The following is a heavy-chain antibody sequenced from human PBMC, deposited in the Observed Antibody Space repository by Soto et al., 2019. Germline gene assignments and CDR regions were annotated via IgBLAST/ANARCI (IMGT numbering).Heavy chain of an antibody. CDR2: ISYDGSNK. CDR1: GFIFSSYG. CDR3: AKDGQDPQYQLLYYFDY. J-gene: IGHJ4*02. Sequence: QVQLVESGGGVVQPGRSLRLSCAASGFIFSSYGMHWVRQAPGKGLEWVAVISYDGSNKYYADSVKGRFTISRDNSKNTLYLQVHGLRAVDTAVCYCAKDGQDPQYQLLYYFDYWGQGTLVAVSS. D-gene: IGHD2-2*01. V-gene: IGHV3-30*18.